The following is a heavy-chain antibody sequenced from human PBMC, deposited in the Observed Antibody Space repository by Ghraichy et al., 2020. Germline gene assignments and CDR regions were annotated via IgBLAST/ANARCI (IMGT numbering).Heavy chain of an antibody. D-gene: IGHD7-27*01. CDR2: ISSSSSTI. CDR1: GFTFSSYS. V-gene: IGHV3-48*02. Sequence: GGSLRLSCAASGFTFSSYSMNWVRQAPGKGLEWVSYISSSSSTIYYADSVKGRFTISRDNAKNSLYLQMNSLRDEDTAMYYCARDNLLRGHQTYWGYYGMDVWGQGTTVTVSS. CDR3: ARDNLLRGHQTYWGYYGMDV. J-gene: IGHJ6*02.